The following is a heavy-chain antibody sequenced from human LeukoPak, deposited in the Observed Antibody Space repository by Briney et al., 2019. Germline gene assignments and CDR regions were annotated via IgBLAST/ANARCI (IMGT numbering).Heavy chain of an antibody. Sequence: PSETLSLTCAVYGGSFSGYYWSWIRQPPGKGLEWIGEINHSGSTNYNPSLKSRVTISVDTSKNQFSLKLSSVTAADTAVYYCARHGYYATGLRYWGQGTLVTVSS. V-gene: IGHV4-34*01. J-gene: IGHJ4*02. CDR2: INHSGST. CDR3: ARHGYYATGLRY. D-gene: IGHD2-2*01. CDR1: GGSFSGYY.